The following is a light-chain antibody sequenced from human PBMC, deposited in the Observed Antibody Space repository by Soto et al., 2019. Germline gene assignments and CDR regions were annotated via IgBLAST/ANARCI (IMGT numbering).Light chain of an antibody. V-gene: IGKV3-15*01. Sequence: IVMTQSPATLSVSPGERATLSCRASQNVDTNLAWYQQKPGQAPRLLIYGASTRATGIATRFSGSGSGTEFTLAIGTLQSEDFAVYYGQQYINWPETFGQGTKLEIK. J-gene: IGKJ2*01. CDR3: QQYINWPET. CDR1: QNVDTN. CDR2: GAS.